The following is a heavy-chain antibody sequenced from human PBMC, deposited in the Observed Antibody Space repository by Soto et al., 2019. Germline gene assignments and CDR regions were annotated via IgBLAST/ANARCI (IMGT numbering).Heavy chain of an antibody. CDR3: ASAAKRYFDT. V-gene: IGHV1-69*06. J-gene: IGHJ4*02. CDR2: IIPVLGPA. CDR1: GTTFNTFA. Sequence: QVQLVQSGAEVKKPGSSVKVSCTASGTTFNTFAISWVRQAPGQGLEWMGGIIPVLGPAFYSQKFQGRVTITADKSTTTAYLELSSLRSEDTAVYYCASAAKRYFDTWGQGTLVTVSS.